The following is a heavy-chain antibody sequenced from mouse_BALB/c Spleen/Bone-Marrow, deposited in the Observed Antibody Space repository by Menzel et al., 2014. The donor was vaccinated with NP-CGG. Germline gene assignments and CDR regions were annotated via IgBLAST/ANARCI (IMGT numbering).Heavy chain of an antibody. Sequence: QVQLQQSGAELVRPGTSVKVSCKASGYGFTNYLTEWVKQRPGQGLEWIGVINPGSGGTNYNEKFKGKASLTADKSSSTAYMQLRSLTSDDSAVYFCTRLLINYGSRYFDYWGQGTTLTVSS. CDR1: GYGFTNYL. J-gene: IGHJ2*01. CDR2: INPGSGGT. CDR3: TRLLINYGSRYFDY. D-gene: IGHD1-1*01. V-gene: IGHV1-54*01.